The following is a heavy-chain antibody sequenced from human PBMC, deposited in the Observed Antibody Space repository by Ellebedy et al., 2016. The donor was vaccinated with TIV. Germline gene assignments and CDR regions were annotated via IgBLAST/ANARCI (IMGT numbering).Heavy chain of an antibody. D-gene: IGHD1-26*01. J-gene: IGHJ3*02. CDR2: INSNGGST. CDR1: GFTFGSYW. CDR3: ARGSNGAFDI. V-gene: IGHV3-74*01. Sequence: GESLKISXAASGFTFGSYWMHWVRQAPGKGLVWVSRINSNGGSTSYADSVKGRFTISRDNAKNTLYLQMNSLRAEGTAVYFCARGSNGAFDIWGQGTLVTVSS.